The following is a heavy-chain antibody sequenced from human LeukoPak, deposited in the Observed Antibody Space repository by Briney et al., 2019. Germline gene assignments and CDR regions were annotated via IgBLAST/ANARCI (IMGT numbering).Heavy chain of an antibody. CDR2: IIPIFGTA. CDR1: GGTFSSYA. D-gene: IGHD6-19*01. V-gene: IGHV1-69*13. CDR3: ARILVEGQWLVPVDY. J-gene: IGHJ4*02. Sequence: SVKVSCKASGGTFSSYAISWVRQAPGQGLEWMGGIIPIFGTANYAQKFQGRVTITADESTSTAYMELSSLRSEDTTVYYCARILVEGQWLVPVDYWGQGTLVTVSS.